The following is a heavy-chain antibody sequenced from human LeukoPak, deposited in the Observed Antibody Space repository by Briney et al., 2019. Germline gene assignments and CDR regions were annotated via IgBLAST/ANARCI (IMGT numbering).Heavy chain of an antibody. Sequence: SETLSLTCTVSGGSISSYYWSWIRQPAGKGLEWIGRIYTSGSTNYNPSLKSRVTMSVDTSKNQFSLKLSSVTAADTAVYYCARVERGSGSYLLDYWGQGTLVTVSS. J-gene: IGHJ4*02. CDR2: IYTSGST. CDR1: GGSISSYY. CDR3: ARVERGSGSYLLDY. D-gene: IGHD3-10*01. V-gene: IGHV4-4*07.